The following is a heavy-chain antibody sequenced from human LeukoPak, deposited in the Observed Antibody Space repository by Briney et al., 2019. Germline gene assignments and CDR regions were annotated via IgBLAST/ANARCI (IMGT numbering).Heavy chain of an antibody. D-gene: IGHD3-22*01. CDR2: ISSSSSYI. V-gene: IGHV3-21*01. Sequence: GGSLRLSCAASGFTFSSYTMNWVRQAPGKGLEWVSSISSSSSYIYHADSVKGRFTISRDNAKNTLYLQMSSLRAEDTAVYYCARKPATMNAAFDYWGQGTLVTVSS. CDR1: GFTFSSYT. J-gene: IGHJ4*02. CDR3: ARKPATMNAAFDY.